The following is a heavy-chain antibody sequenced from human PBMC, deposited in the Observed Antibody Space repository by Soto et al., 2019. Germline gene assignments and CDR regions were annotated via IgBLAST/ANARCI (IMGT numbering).Heavy chain of an antibody. V-gene: IGHV1-69*01. CDR2: IIPIFGTA. Sequence: QVQLVQSGAEVKKTGSSVKVSCKASGGTFSSYAISWVRQAPGQGLEWMGGIIPIFGTANYAQKFQGRVTITADESTSTAYIELSSLRSEDTAVYYCARDGGSSWALGWFDPWGQGTLVTVSS. J-gene: IGHJ5*02. CDR1: GGTFSSYA. CDR3: ARDGGSSWALGWFDP. D-gene: IGHD6-13*01.